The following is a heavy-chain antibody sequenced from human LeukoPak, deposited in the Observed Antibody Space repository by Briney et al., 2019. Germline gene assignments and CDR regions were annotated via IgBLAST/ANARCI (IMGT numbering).Heavy chain of an antibody. V-gene: IGHV3-15*07. D-gene: IGHD5-12*01. CDR2: IKSKTDGGTT. Sequence: PGGSLRLSCAASGFTFSNAWMNWVRQAPGKGLEWVGRIKSKTDGGTTDYAAPVRGRFTISRDDSKNTLYLQMNSLKTEDTAVYYCTTGYSGYDYEGNYWGQGTLVTVSS. J-gene: IGHJ4*02. CDR1: GFTFSNAW. CDR3: TTGYSGYDYEGNY.